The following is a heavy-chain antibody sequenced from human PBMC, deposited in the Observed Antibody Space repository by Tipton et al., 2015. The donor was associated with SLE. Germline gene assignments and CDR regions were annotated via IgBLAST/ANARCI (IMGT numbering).Heavy chain of an antibody. CDR3: ASARRTTSSHFDY. V-gene: IGHV4-39*07. D-gene: IGHD1-14*01. CDR2: FYYGKST. Sequence: TLSLTCTVSGGSISSSSFYWGWIRQPPGKGLEWIGSFYYGKSTFYNPSLKSRVTISVDPSKNHFSLRLTSMTPADTALYYCASARRTTSSHFDYWGQGTLFTVSS. J-gene: IGHJ4*02. CDR1: GGSISSSSFY.